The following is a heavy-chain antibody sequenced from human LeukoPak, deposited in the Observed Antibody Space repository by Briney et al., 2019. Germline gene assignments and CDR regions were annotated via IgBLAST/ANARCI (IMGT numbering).Heavy chain of an antibody. V-gene: IGHV4-61*02. CDR3: ARVTTGGYYNC. CDR1: GGSISSGSYY. D-gene: IGHD3-22*01. J-gene: IGHJ4*02. Sequence: NPSQTLSLTCTVSGGSISSGSYYWSWIRQPAGKGLEWIGRIYTSGSTNYNPSLKSRVTISVDTSKNQFSLKLSSVTAADTAVYYCARVTTGGYYNCWGQGTLVTVSS. CDR2: IYTSGST.